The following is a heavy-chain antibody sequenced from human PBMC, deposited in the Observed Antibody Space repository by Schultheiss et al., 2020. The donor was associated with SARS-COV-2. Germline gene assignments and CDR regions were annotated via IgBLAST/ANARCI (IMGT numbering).Heavy chain of an antibody. CDR1: GGSISSGSYY. Sequence: SETLSLTCTVSGGSISSGSYYWSWIRQPAGKGLEWIGRIYTSGSTNYNPSLKSRVSMSVDTSKNQFSLKLSSVTAADTAIYYCATQVQYRDSGAFDIWGQGTLVTVSS. J-gene: IGHJ3*02. D-gene: IGHD4-17*01. CDR2: IYTSGST. CDR3: ATQVQYRDSGAFDI. V-gene: IGHV4-61*02.